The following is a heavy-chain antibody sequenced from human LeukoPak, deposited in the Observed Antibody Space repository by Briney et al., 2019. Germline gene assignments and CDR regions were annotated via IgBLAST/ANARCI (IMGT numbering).Heavy chain of an antibody. V-gene: IGHV4-39*01. CDR3: ARGARGYSYG. CDR2: IYYSGST. CDR1: GGSINSSNYY. D-gene: IGHD5-18*01. J-gene: IGHJ4*02. Sequence: PSETLSLTCTVSGGSINSSNYYWGWIRQPPGKGLEWIGSIYYSGSTYYNPSLKSRVTISVDTSKNQFSLKLTSVTAADTAVYYCARGARGYSYGWGQGTLVTVSS.